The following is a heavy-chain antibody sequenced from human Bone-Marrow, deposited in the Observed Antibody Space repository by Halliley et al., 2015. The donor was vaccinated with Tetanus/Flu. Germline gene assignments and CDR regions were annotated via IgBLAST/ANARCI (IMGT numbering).Heavy chain of an antibody. CDR3: ARDLSRWSRGYNYARGLLEY. J-gene: IGHJ4*02. CDR2: SSFM. Sequence: SSFMNDADSVKGRFTVSRDNGKKSLYLQMNSLRGEDTAVYYCARDLSRWSRGYNYARGLLEYWGQGALVTVSS. V-gene: IGHV3-11*05. D-gene: IGHD5-18*01.